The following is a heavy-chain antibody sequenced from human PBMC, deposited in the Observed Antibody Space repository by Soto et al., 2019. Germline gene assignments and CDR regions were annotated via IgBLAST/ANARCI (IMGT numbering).Heavy chain of an antibody. V-gene: IGHV3-30*18. CDR2: ISYDANNK. CDR1: GFTFSNYG. CDR3: AKDVAGYYYSSGSTVKKGRVYYYYYYMDV. D-gene: IGHD3-10*01. J-gene: IGHJ6*03. Sequence: QVQLVESGGGVVQPGRSLRLSCAASGFTFSNYGMHWVRQAPGKGLEWVAVISYDANNKSYADSVKGRFTISRDNSKNALYLQMNSLRAEDTAVYYCAKDVAGYYYSSGSTVKKGRVYYYYYYMDVWGKGTTVTVSS.